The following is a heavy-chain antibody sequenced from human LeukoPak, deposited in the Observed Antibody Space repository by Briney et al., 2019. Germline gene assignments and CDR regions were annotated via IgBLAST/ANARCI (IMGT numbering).Heavy chain of an antibody. J-gene: IGHJ4*02. D-gene: IGHD5-24*01. V-gene: IGHV4-39*07. Sequence: SETLSLTCTVSGGSLSNSRYFWGWLRQPPGKGLECIGTIYYSGSTYYNPSLKSRVSISVDTSKNQFSLKMSSVTAADTALYYCAREGDWMATISFWGQGTLVTASS. CDR3: AREGDWMATISF. CDR2: IYYSGST. CDR1: GGSLSNSRYF.